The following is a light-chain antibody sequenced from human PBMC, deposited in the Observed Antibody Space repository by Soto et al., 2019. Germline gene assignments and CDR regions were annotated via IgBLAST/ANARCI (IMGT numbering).Light chain of an antibody. J-gene: IGKJ1*01. V-gene: IGKV3-20*01. CDR3: HQYGSSPRT. CDR1: QSVSSSY. Sequence: EIVLTQSPGTPSLSPGERATLSCRASQSVSSSYLAWYQQKPGQAPRLLIYGASSRATGIPDRFSGSGSGTDFTLTISRLEPEDFAVYYCHQYGSSPRTFGQGTKVDI. CDR2: GAS.